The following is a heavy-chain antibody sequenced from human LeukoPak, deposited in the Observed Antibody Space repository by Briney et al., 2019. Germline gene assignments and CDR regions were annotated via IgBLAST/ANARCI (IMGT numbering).Heavy chain of an antibody. J-gene: IGHJ4*02. Sequence: GASVKVSCKASGYSFTSYAMHWVRRAPGQRLGWRGWMDAGSGNTKYSQKFQGRVPLLSAQSPRTAYMELSSPRSEDTAVYYCARSGYSSSWYGVIDHWGQGTLLTVSS. CDR1: GYSFTSYA. CDR3: ARSGYSSSWYGVIDH. CDR2: MDAGSGNT. V-gene: IGHV1-3*01. D-gene: IGHD6-13*01.